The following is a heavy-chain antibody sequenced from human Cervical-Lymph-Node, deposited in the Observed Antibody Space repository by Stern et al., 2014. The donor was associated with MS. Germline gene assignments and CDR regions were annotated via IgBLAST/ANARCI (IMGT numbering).Heavy chain of an antibody. CDR3: ASSDVAASGTFDS. D-gene: IGHD6-13*01. CDR2: ITPIFGTV. V-gene: IGHV1-69*01. J-gene: IGHJ4*02. CDR1: GGTLTSHT. Sequence: VKLVQSGAEVKKPGSSVKVACKASGGTLTSHTISWVRQAPGEGLEWMGGITPIFGTVNYAQKFQGRVTITADELTNTVHMEMSGLRSEDRAVYYCASSDVAASGTFDSWGQGTQVTVSS.